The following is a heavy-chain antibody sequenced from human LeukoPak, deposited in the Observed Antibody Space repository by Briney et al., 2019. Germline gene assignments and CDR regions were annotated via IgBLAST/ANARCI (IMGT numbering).Heavy chain of an antibody. D-gene: IGHD2-2*01. CDR1: GNYW. Sequence: GGSLRLSCAASGNYWMHWVRQAPGKGLVWVSHINSDGSWTGYADSVKGRSTNSKDNAKNTVYLQMNNLRAEDTAVYYCVSFYETYWGRGTLVTVSS. CDR2: INSDGSWT. J-gene: IGHJ4*02. V-gene: IGHV3-74*01. CDR3: VSFYETY.